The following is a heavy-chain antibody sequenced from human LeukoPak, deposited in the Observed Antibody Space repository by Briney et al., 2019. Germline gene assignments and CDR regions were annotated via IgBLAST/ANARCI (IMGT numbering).Heavy chain of an antibody. Sequence: GGSLRLSCAASGFTFSNAWMSWVRQTPGKGLEWVSAISGRGGRTYYADSVKGRFTISRDTSKNTLYLQMNSLRAEDTAVYYCAREDYYYDSSGYSSYYYYYYMDVWGKGTTVTVSS. CDR1: GFTFSNAW. V-gene: IGHV3-23*01. D-gene: IGHD3-22*01. CDR3: AREDYYYDSSGYSSYYYYYYMDV. J-gene: IGHJ6*03. CDR2: ISGRGGRT.